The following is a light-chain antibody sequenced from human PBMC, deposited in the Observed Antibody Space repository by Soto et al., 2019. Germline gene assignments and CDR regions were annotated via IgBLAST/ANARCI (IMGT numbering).Light chain of an antibody. CDR1: SSDVGAYKY. J-gene: IGLJ3*02. CDR2: EVT. CDR3: TSYVGNDIWV. V-gene: IGLV2-8*01. Sequence: QSVLTQPPSASRSPGQSVTISCTGTSSDVGAYKYVSWYQQYPGKAPKLMIYEVTKRPSGVPDRFSGSKSGNPASLTVSGLQAEDEADYYCTSYVGNDIWVFGGGTKVTVL.